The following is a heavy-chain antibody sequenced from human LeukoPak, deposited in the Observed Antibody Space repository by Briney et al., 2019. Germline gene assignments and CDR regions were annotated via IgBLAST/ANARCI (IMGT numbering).Heavy chain of an antibody. D-gene: IGHD2-2*01. J-gene: IGHJ5*02. CDR2: INPSGGST. CDR1: GYTFTSYY. Sequence: ASVKVSCKASGYTFTSYYMHWVRQAPGQGLEWMGIINPSGGSTGYAQKFQGRVTMTRDTSTSTVYMELSSLRSEDTAVYYCARAISQLPPYNWFDPWGQGTLVTVSS. V-gene: IGHV1-46*03. CDR3: ARAISQLPPYNWFDP.